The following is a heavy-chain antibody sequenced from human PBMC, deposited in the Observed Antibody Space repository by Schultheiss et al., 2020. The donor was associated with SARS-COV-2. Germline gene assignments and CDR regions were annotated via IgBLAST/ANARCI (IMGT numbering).Heavy chain of an antibody. D-gene: IGHD3-3*01. CDR2: INHSGST. CDR1: GGSFSGYS. Sequence: GSLRLSCAVYGGSFSGYSWNWIRQPPGKGLEWIGEINHSGSTYYSPSLKSRVTISVDTSKNQFSLTLSSVTAADTAVYYCASEGLRFLENDYWGQGTLVTVSS. J-gene: IGHJ4*02. V-gene: IGHV4-34*01. CDR3: ASEGLRFLENDY.